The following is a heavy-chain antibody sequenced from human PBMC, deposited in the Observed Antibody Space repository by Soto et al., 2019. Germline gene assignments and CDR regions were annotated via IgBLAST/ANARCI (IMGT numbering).Heavy chain of an antibody. CDR1: GVTLSSYC. D-gene: IGHD3-10*01. J-gene: IGHJ6*02. Sequence: GGVLRLPCGGSGVTLSSYCKPLGRPAPGMGLEWGSVIFKDGTTYYADPLKGRFTLSRDNSKNTMSLQMDSLRAEDTAVYYCVRPLPSGRNYGMDVWGQGTTVTSP. V-gene: IGHV3-53*01. CDR2: IFKDGTT. CDR3: VRPLPSGRNYGMDV.